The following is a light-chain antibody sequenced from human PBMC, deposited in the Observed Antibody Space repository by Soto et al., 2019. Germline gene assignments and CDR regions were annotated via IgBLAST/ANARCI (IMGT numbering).Light chain of an antibody. Sequence: DIQMTQSPSSLSASVGDRVTITCRASQSISRNLNWYQHKPGKAPKLLIYAASSLQNGVPSRFSGGGSGTEFTLSTSSLQPEDFRTYYCQQSYTTASITFGQGTRLEIK. CDR2: AAS. J-gene: IGKJ5*01. CDR1: QSISRN. V-gene: IGKV1-39*01. CDR3: QQSYTTASIT.